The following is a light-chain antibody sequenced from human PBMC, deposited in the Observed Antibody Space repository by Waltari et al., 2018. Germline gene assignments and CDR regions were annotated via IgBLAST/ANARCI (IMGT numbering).Light chain of an antibody. CDR3: QQYYSTPPWT. Sequence: DIVMTQSPDSLAVSLGERATINCKSSQRVLYSSNNKNYLAWYQQKLGPHPKLLIYWASTRESGVPDRFSGSGSGTDFTLTISSLQAEDVAVYYCQQYYSTPPWTFGQGTKVEIK. CDR1: QRVLYSSNNKNY. V-gene: IGKV4-1*01. J-gene: IGKJ1*01. CDR2: WAS.